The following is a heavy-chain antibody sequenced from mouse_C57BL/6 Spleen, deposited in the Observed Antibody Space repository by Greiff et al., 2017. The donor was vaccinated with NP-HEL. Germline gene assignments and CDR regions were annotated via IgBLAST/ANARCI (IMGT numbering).Heavy chain of an antibody. J-gene: IGHJ2*01. D-gene: IGHD2-5*01. CDR2: ISDGGSYT. CDR3: ARGRSNYNY. V-gene: IGHV5-4*03. CDR1: GFTFSSYA. Sequence: EVKVVESGGGLVKPGGSLKLSCAASGFTFSSYAMSWVRQTPEKRLEWVATISDGGSYTYYPDNVKGRFTISRDNAKNNLYLQMSHLKSEDTAMYYCARGRSNYNYWGQGTTLTVSS.